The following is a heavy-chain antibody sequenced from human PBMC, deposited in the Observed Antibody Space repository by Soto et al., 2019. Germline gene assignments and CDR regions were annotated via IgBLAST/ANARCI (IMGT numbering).Heavy chain of an antibody. V-gene: IGHV4-34*01. CDR2: INHSGST. J-gene: IGHJ5*02. CDR3: ASGRGGRYYGSGSYYNVKRAHQNNWFDP. D-gene: IGHD3-10*01. CDR1: GGSFSGYY. Sequence: QVQLQQWGAGLLKPSETLSLTCAVYGGSFSGYYWSWIRQPPGKGLEWIGEINHSGSTNYNPSLKSRVTISVDTSKNQFSLKLSSVTAADTAVYYCASGRGGRYYGSGSYYNVKRAHQNNWFDPWGQGTLVTVSS.